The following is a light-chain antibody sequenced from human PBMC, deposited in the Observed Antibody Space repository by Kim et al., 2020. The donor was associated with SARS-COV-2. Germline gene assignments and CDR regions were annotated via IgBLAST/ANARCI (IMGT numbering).Light chain of an antibody. CDR3: AAWDDSLNGPV. J-gene: IGLJ1*01. CDR1: SSNIGSNT. V-gene: IGLV1-44*01. CDR2: SNN. Sequence: QSVLTQPPSASGTPGQRVTISCSGSSSNIGSNTVNWYQQLPGTAPKLLIYSNNQRPSGVPARFSASKSGTSASLAISGLQSEDEADYYCAAWDDSLNGPVFGTGTKVTVL.